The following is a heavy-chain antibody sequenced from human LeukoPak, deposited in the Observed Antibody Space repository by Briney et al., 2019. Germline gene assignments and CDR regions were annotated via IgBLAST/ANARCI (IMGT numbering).Heavy chain of an antibody. J-gene: IGHJ4*02. V-gene: IGHV3-23*01. CDR1: GFTFSSYA. CDR2: ISGSGGST. Sequence: GGSLRLSCAASGFTFSSYAMSWVRQAPGKGLEWVSAISGSGGSTYYTDSVKGRFTVSRDNSKNTLYLQMNSLRAEDTAVYYCAKDRPPYSSGWQPDYWGQGTLVTVSS. D-gene: IGHD6-19*01. CDR3: AKDRPPYSSGWQPDY.